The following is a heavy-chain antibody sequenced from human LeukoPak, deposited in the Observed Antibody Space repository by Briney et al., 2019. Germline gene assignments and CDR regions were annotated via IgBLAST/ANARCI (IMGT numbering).Heavy chain of an antibody. CDR2: ISYDGSNK. J-gene: IGHJ4*02. CDR1: GFTFSSYA. D-gene: IGHD4-17*01. CDR3: AGGYGDFGPADY. V-gene: IGHV3-30-3*01. Sequence: GGSLRLSCAASGFTFSSYAMHWVRQAPGKGLEWVAVISYDGSNKYYADSVKGRFTISRDNSKNTLYLQMNSLRAEDTAVYYCAGGYGDFGPADYWGQGTLVTGSS.